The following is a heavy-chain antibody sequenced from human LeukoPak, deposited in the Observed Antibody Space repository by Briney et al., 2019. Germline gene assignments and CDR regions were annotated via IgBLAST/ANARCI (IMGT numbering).Heavy chain of an antibody. V-gene: IGHV3-23*01. J-gene: IGHJ2*01. D-gene: IGHD2-15*01. CDR2: SSGSGYGT. Sequence: PGGSLRLSCADSGFTFSSYAMSWVRQPPGKGVKWVSVSSGSGYGTSYADSVKGRFTISRDNSKNTLYLQMDSLRAEDTAVYYCAKSLYSGPKHWYFGLWGRGTLVTVSS. CDR3: AKSLYSGPKHWYFGL. CDR1: GFTFSSYA.